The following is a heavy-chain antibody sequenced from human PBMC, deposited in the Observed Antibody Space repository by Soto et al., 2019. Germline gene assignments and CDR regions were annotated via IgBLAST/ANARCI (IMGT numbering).Heavy chain of an antibody. Sequence: EVQLVESGGGLVQPGESLRLSCAASGFGISSYWMNWVRQAPGKGLEWVAIIRKDGGEKYYVDSVEGRFTISRDNAKNSLYLQMNSPRGEDTAVYYCAAGSGWLIDYWGRGTLVTVSS. CDR3: AAGSGWLIDY. D-gene: IGHD6-19*01. J-gene: IGHJ4*02. V-gene: IGHV3-7*03. CDR1: GFGISSYW. CDR2: IRKDGGEK.